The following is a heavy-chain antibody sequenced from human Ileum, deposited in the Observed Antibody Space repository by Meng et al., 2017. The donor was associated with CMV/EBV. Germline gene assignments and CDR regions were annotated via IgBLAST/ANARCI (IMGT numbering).Heavy chain of an antibody. CDR1: GFSFNNNW. CDR3: ARDTPHNAFDP. J-gene: IGHJ5*02. Sequence: GESLKISCTASGFSFNNNWMHWVRQAPGGGLVWLSRIDRDGSDIIYADSVKGRFTVSRDNDRNIMHLRMNNLRDEDTAVYYCARDTPHNAFDPWGQGALVTVSS. D-gene: IGHD2-15*01. CDR2: IDRDGSDI. V-gene: IGHV3-74*01.